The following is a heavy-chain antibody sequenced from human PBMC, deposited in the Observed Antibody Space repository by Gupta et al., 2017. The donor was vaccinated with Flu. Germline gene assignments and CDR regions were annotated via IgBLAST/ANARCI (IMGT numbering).Heavy chain of an antibody. CDR1: GFTFSTYG. V-gene: IGHV3-33*06. CDR2: IWYDGSNE. J-gene: IGHJ5*02. Sequence: QVQLVESGGGVVQPGRSLRLSCVASGFTFSTYGMHWVRQAPGKGLEWGAVIWYDGSNENYADSVKGRFTIYRDNSKSTLYLQMNSLRVEDTAVYYCAKDGAIMVRGHPNWFDPWGQGTLVTVSS. D-gene: IGHD3-10*01. CDR3: AKDGAIMVRGHPNWFDP.